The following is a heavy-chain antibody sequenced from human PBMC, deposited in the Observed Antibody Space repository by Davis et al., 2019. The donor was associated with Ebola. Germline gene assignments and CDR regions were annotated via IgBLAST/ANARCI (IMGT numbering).Heavy chain of an antibody. CDR1: GYTSTGCG. V-gene: IGHV1-18*01. Sequence: ASAKVSCKASGYTSTGCGIKWVRQAPGQGLEWMGWISVNNGNTNYAQKFQGRVTMTGDTSISTVYVELSRVISDDTAVYACARDDTSAPSNAFDIWGQGTMVTVSS. J-gene: IGHJ3*02. CDR3: ARDDTSAPSNAFDI. CDR2: ISVNNGNT.